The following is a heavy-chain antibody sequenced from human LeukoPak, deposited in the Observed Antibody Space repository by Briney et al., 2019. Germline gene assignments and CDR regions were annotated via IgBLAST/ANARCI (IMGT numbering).Heavy chain of an antibody. V-gene: IGHV3-7*01. J-gene: IGHJ4*02. Sequence: PGGSLRLSCAVSGFSFSNSWMSWVRQAPGKGLEWVANINQDGTLTYYVDSMRGRFTISRDNAKSSLYLQMNSVRAEDTALYFCARVVGAHEVFDCWGQGTPVTVSS. CDR3: ARVVGAHEVFDC. D-gene: IGHD1-26*01. CDR2: INQDGTLT. CDR1: GFSFSNSW.